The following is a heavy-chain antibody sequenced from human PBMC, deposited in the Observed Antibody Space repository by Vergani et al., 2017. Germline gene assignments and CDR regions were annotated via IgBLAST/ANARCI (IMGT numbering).Heavy chain of an antibody. CDR3: ARGVYYDSSGYYYFDY. CDR1: GYTFTGYY. D-gene: IGHD3-22*01. V-gene: IGHV1-2*04. J-gene: IGHJ4*02. CDR2: INPNSGGT. Sequence: QVQLVQSGAEVKKPGASVKVSCKASGYTFTGYYMHWVRQAPGQGLEWMGWINPNSGGTNYAQKFKGWVTMTRDTSISTAYMELSRLRSDDTAVYYCARGVYYDSSGYYYFDYWGQGTLVTVSS.